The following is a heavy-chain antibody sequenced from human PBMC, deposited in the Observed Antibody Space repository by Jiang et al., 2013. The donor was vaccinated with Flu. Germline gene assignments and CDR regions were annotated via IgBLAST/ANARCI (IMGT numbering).Heavy chain of an antibody. CDR1: GFSLSTYGMG. CDR2: IYWDDDE. Sequence: KPTQTLTLTCTFSGFSLSTYGMGVGWVRQPPGKALEYLALIYWDDDERYSSSLKTRLTISKDTSKNXVVLTMTXMDPVDTATYYCARTRYCSGGSCYPSNFD. D-gene: IGHD2-15*01. J-gene: IGHJ4*01. CDR3: ARTRYCSGGSCYPSNFD. V-gene: IGHV2-70*19.